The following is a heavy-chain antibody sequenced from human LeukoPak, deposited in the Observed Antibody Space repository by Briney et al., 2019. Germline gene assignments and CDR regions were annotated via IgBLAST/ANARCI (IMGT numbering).Heavy chain of an antibody. CDR1: RFSFSTFA. D-gene: IGHD2-15*01. CDR3: AKTMGRIGVDY. CDR2: ITDSGAST. Sequence: PGGSLRLSRAPSRFSFSTFAVSWVRQAPGKGLERVSTITDSGASTYYADSVKGRFTISRDNSKNTMYLQMDSLTAEDTAVYYCAKTMGRIGVDYWGQGTLITVSS. V-gene: IGHV3-23*01. J-gene: IGHJ4*02.